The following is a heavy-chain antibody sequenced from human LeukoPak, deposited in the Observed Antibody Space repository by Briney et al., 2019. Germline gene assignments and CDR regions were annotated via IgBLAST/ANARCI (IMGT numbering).Heavy chain of an antibody. Sequence: SAPTLVNPTQTLTLTCTFSGFSLSTSGVGLSWLPHPPRKALDCLALIYWNDDKRYSPSLKSRLTITKDTSKNQVVLTMTNMDPVDTATYYCAHSGTVTTPHDALDIWGQGTMVTVSS. V-gene: IGHV2-5*01. CDR3: AHSGTVTTPHDALDI. CDR1: GFSLSTSGVG. D-gene: IGHD4-17*01. CDR2: IYWNDDK. J-gene: IGHJ3*02.